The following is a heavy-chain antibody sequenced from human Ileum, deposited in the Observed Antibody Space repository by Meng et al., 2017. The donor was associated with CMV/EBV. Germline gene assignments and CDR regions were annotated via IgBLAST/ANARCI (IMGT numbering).Heavy chain of an antibody. Sequence: QVRRQVTGPGLVNPHQPLSLPCPASGGSISSGYYYWTWIRQPPGKGLEWIGYIYYSGTTYYNPSLKSRVSISVDTSRNQFSLQLSSVTAADTAVYYCARRSSGLFDYWGQGILVTVSS. D-gene: IGHD6-13*01. V-gene: IGHV4-30-4*08. CDR1: GGSISSGYYY. CDR3: ARRSSGLFDY. J-gene: IGHJ4*02. CDR2: IYYSGTT.